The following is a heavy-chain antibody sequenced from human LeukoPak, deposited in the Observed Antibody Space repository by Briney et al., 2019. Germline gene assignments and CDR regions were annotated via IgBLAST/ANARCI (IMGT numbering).Heavy chain of an antibody. CDR3: AGGYDSSGYYFDY. CDR1: GGSISSYY. Sequence: SETLSLTCTVSGGSISSYYWTWIRQPPGKGLEWIGYIYYSGSPNYNPSLKSRVTTSVDTSKNQFSLRLSSVTAADTAVYYCAGGYDSSGYYFDYWGQGALVTVSS. CDR2: IYYSGSP. V-gene: IGHV4-59*01. J-gene: IGHJ4*02. D-gene: IGHD3-22*01.